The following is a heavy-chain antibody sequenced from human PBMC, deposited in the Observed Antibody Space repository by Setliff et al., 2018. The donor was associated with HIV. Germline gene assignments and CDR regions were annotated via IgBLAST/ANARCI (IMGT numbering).Heavy chain of an antibody. CDR2: ISTYSDET. Sequence: ASVKVSCKPSGYTFTTYGLSWVRQAPGQGLEWMGWISTYSDETSSSQNLQGRLTMTTDTSTSTAYVELRSLRSDDTAVYYCARDSAELYYYGSGSFNGDAFDIWGQGTMVTVSS. CDR3: ARDSAELYYYGSGSFNGDAFDI. V-gene: IGHV1-18*01. CDR1: GYTFTTYG. D-gene: IGHD3-10*01. J-gene: IGHJ3*02.